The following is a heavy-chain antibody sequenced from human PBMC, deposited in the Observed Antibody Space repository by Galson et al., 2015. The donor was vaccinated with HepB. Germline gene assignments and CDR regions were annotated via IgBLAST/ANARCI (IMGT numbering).Heavy chain of an antibody. V-gene: IGHV1-2*04. Sequence: SVKVSCKASGYTFTGYYMHWVRQAPGQGLEWMGWINPNSGGTNYAQKFQGWVTMTRDTSISTAYMELSRLRSDDTAVYYCARDRMGGTAGRSYYYYYGMDVWGQGTTVTVSS. CDR2: INPNSGGT. D-gene: IGHD6-19*01. CDR3: ARDRMGGTAGRSYYYYYGMDV. CDR1: GYTFTGYY. J-gene: IGHJ6*02.